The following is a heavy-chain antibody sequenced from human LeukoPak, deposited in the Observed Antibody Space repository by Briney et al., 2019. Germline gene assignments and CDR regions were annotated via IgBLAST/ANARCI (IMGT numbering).Heavy chain of an antibody. CDR2: ISYDGSNK. CDR3: ARDQDDSSGYYFGAFDI. D-gene: IGHD3-22*01. Sequence: PGGSLRLSCAASGFTFSSYAIHWVRQAPGKGLEWVAVISYDGSNKYYADSAKGRFTISRDNSKNTLYLQMNSLRAEDTAVYYCARDQDDSSGYYFGAFDIWGQGTMVTVSS. CDR1: GFTFSSYA. J-gene: IGHJ3*02. V-gene: IGHV3-30*01.